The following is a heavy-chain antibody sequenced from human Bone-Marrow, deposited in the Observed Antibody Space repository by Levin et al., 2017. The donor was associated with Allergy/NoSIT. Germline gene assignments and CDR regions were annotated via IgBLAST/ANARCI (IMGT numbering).Heavy chain of an antibody. CDR2: VSYGANKT. D-gene: IGHD3-16*01. V-gene: IGHV3-30*18. CDR1: GFTFSSFG. CDR3: SKAGQGGVPFD. J-gene: IGHJ4*02. Sequence: GGSLRLSCAASGFTFSSFGIHWLRQPPGKGLEWVAVVSYGANKTHYADSVKARFTISRDNSKNTVFLQMTNLTSEDTAVYYCSKAGQGGVPFDWGQGTLVTVSS.